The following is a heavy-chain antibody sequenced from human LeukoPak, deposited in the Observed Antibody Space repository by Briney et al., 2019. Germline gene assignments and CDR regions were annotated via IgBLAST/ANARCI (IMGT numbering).Heavy chain of an antibody. CDR2: TIPILGIA. D-gene: IGHD3-16*01. CDR1: GGTFSSYA. V-gene: IGHV1-69*04. J-gene: IGHJ5*02. CDR3: ARVITFGGVPSWFDP. Sequence: GASVKVSCKASGGTFSSYAISWVRQAPGQGLEWMGRTIPILGIANYAQKFQGRVTITADKSTSTAYMELSSLRSEDTAVYYCARVITFGGVPSWFDPWGQGTLVTVSS.